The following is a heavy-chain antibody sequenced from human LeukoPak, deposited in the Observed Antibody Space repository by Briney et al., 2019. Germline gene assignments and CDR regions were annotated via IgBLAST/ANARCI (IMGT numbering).Heavy chain of an antibody. CDR3: ERDFDSRGRWYFHMDV. V-gene: IGHV4-59*01. J-gene: IGHJ6*03. CDR2: IHYTWTP. D-gene: IGHD3-22*01. Sequence: SETLSPTCTVSGGSINNYYWNWIRHPPGRGLEWGGYIHYTWTPTYNPSLESRVAISLDTSKNPLSVKLKSVTAADTAVYYCERDFDSRGRWYFHMDVWGKGTTVTVSS. CDR1: GGSINNYY.